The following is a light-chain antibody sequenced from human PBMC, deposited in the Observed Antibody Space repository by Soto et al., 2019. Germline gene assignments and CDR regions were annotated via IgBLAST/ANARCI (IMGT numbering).Light chain of an antibody. CDR3: TSYSGSGTLYV. V-gene: IGLV2-14*01. CDR1: STDIGDYNY. J-gene: IGLJ1*01. Sequence: QSVLTQPASVSGSPGQSITISCTGTSTDIGDYNYVSWYQHHPGKAPKLILYDVSNRPSGVSNRFSGSKSGNTASLTISVLQHEDDADYYCTSYSGSGTLYVFGNGTKVTVL. CDR2: DVS.